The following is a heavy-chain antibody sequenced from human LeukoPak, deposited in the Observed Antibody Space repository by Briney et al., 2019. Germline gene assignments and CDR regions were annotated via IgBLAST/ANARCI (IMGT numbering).Heavy chain of an antibody. V-gene: IGHV1-69*05. D-gene: IGHD3-16*02. CDR1: GGTFSSYA. Sequence: SVKVSCKASGGTFSSYAISWVRQAPGQGLEWMGGIIPIFGTANYAQKFQGRVTITTDESTSTAYMELSSLRSEDPAVYYCARALRSGITFGGVIGDFDYWGQGTLVTVSS. CDR3: ARALRSGITFGGVIGDFDY. CDR2: IIPIFGTA. J-gene: IGHJ4*02.